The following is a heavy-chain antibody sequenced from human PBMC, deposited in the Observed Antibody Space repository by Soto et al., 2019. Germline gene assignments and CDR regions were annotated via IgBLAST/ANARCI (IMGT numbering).Heavy chain of an antibody. J-gene: IGHJ6*02. V-gene: IGHV3-23*01. CDR3: AKVTKRAAAGRHEYYKYGMDV. D-gene: IGHD6-13*01. CDR2: ISGSGGSS. Sequence: GGSLRLSCAASGFAFSTYAMTWVRQAPGKGLEWVSVISGSGGSSYYAASVKGRFTISRDNSKNTLFLQMNGLRAEDTAVYYCAKVTKRAAAGRHEYYKYGMDVWGQGTTVTVSS. CDR1: GFAFSTYA.